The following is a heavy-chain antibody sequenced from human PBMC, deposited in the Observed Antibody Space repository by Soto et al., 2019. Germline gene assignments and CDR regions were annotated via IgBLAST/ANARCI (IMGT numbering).Heavy chain of an antibody. CDR2: ISYSGST. J-gene: IGHJ6*02. CDR1: GGSISSDSYY. V-gene: IGHV4-39*01. Sequence: SETLSLTCTVSGGSISSDSYYWGWIRQSPEKGLEWIASISYSGSTYYNPTLKSRLIISVDTSKNQFSLKVTSVTAADTAVYYCARLHGYCISSSCHGHYAMDVWGQGTTVTVSS. CDR3: ARLHGYCISSSCHGHYAMDV. D-gene: IGHD2-2*01.